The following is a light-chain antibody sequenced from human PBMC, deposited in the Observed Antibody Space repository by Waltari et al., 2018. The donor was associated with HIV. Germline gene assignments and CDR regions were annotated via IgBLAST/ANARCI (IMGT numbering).Light chain of an antibody. Sequence: EIVLTQSPGTLSLSPGERASLSCRASESLTVSYLAWYQWKPGQAPRPLSYGASNRATGIPARFSGSGSGTGFTLTISRLEPEDFAVYYCQQYVIPPYTFGQGTKLEIK. J-gene: IGKJ2*01. CDR2: GAS. V-gene: IGKV3-20*01. CDR3: QQYVIPPYT. CDR1: ESLTVSY.